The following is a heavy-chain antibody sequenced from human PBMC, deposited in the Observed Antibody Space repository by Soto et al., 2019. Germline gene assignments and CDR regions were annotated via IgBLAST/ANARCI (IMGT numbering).Heavy chain of an antibody. CDR2: IIPIFGTA. D-gene: IGHD3-16*01. CDR3: ARRKGGRLGELLEFEY. J-gene: IGHJ4*02. Sequence: SVKVSCKASGGTFSSYAISWVRQAPGQGLEWMGGIIPIFGTANYAQKFQGRVAITADESTSTAYMELSSLRSEDTAVYYCARRKGGRLGELLEFEYWGQGTLVTVSS. V-gene: IGHV1-69*13. CDR1: GGTFSSYA.